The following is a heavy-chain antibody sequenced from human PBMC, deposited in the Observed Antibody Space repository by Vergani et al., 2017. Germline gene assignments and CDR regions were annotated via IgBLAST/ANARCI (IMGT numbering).Heavy chain of an antibody. V-gene: IGHV3-7*01. CDR3: AGAGHGSGSYLGDPFDY. J-gene: IGHJ4*02. D-gene: IGHD3-10*01. Sequence: EVQLVESGGGLVQPGGSLRLSCAASGFTFSSYWMSWVRQAPGKGLEWVANIKQDGSEKYYVDSVKGRFTISRDNAKNSLYLQMNSLRAEDTAVYYCAGAGHGSGSYLGDPFDYWGQGTLVTVSS. CDR2: IKQDGSEK. CDR1: GFTFSSYW.